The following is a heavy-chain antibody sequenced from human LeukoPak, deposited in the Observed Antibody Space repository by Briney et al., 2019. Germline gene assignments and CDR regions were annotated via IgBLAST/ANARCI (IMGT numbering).Heavy chain of an antibody. CDR1: GGSISSGGYY. Sequence: SETLSLTCTVSGGSISSGGYYWSWIHQHPGKGLEWIGYIYYSGSTYYNPSLKSRVTISVDTSKNQFSLKLSSVTAADTAVYYCARDRGDDTKDAFDIWGQGTMVTVSS. V-gene: IGHV4-31*03. CDR2: IYYSGST. J-gene: IGHJ3*02. D-gene: IGHD3-22*01. CDR3: ARDRGDDTKDAFDI.